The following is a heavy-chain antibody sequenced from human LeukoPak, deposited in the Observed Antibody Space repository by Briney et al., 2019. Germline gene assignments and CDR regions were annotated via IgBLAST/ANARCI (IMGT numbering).Heavy chain of an antibody. CDR3: ARTEVVGNYYDSSGYRYYFDY. J-gene: IGHJ4*02. CDR2: IHTSGST. V-gene: IGHV4-61*02. D-gene: IGHD3-22*01. Sequence: SETLSLTCTVSGGSISSTSYYWGWIRQPAGKGLEWIGRIHTSGSTNYNPSLKSRVTMSVDTSKNQFSLKLSSVTAADTAVFYCARTEVVGNYYDSSGYRYYFDYWGQGTLVTVSS. CDR1: GGSISSTSYY.